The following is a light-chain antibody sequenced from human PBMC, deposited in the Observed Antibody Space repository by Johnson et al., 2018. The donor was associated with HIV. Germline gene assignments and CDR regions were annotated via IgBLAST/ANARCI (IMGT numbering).Light chain of an antibody. J-gene: IGLJ1*01. CDR2: ENN. V-gene: IGLV1-51*02. CDR1: SSNIGNKY. CDR3: GAWDSSLTTYV. Sequence: QSVLTQPPLVSAAPGQKVTISCSGSSSNIGNKYVSWYQQLPGTAPKLLIHENNKRPSGIPARFSGSKSGTSATLGITGLQTGDEADYYCGAWDSSLTTYVFGTGTKVTVL.